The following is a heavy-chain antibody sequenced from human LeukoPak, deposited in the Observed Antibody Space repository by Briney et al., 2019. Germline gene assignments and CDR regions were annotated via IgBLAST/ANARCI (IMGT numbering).Heavy chain of an antibody. CDR3: ARDRLTGTTILYYYYGMDV. V-gene: IGHV1-18*01. Sequence: ASVKVSFKASGYTFTSYGISWVRQAPGQGLEWMGWISAYNGNTNYAQKLQGRVTMTTDTSTSTAYMELRSLRSDDTAVYYCARDRLTGTTILYYYYGMDVWGQGTTVTVSS. D-gene: IGHD1-7*01. J-gene: IGHJ6*02. CDR1: GYTFTSYG. CDR2: ISAYNGNT.